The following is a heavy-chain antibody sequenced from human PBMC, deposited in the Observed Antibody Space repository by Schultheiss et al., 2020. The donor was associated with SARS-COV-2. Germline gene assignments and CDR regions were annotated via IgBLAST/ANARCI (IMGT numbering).Heavy chain of an antibody. J-gene: IGHJ6*03. V-gene: IGHV3-20*04. CDR2: INWNGGST. CDR1: GFTFSSYW. CDR3: ARSPHYYYYYMDV. Sequence: GGSLRLSCAASGFTFSSYWMSWVRQAPGKGLEWVSGINWNGGSTGYADSVKGRFTISRDNAKNSLYLQMNSLRAEDTALYYCARSPHYYYYYMDVWGKGTTVTVSS.